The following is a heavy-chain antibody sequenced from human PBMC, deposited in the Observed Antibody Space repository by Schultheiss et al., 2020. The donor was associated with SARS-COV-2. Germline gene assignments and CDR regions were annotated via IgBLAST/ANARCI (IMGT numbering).Heavy chain of an antibody. D-gene: IGHD2-2*01. CDR2: INPNSGGT. J-gene: IGHJ6*03. CDR1: GYTFTSYA. Sequence: ASVKVSCKASGYTFTSYAMHWVRQAPGQRLEWMGWINPNSGGTNYAQKFQGRVTMTEDTSTDTAYMELSSLRSEDTAVYYCATGSSTSFHYMDVWGKGTMVTVSS. V-gene: IGHV1-2*02. CDR3: ATGSSTSFHYMDV.